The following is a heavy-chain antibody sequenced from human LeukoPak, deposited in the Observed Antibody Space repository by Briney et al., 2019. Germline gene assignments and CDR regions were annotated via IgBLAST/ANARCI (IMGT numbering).Heavy chain of an antibody. CDR3: ARDPYGGGNYPPDY. CDR2: INWNGGST. CDR1: GFAFDAHG. D-gene: IGHD1-26*01. Sequence: GGSLRLSCAASGFAFDAHGMSWVRQAPGKGLECVSGINWNGGSTDYADSVKGRFTISRDNAKNSLYLQMNSLRVEDTALYYCARDPYGGGNYPPDYWGQGILVTVSS. J-gene: IGHJ4*02. V-gene: IGHV3-20*04.